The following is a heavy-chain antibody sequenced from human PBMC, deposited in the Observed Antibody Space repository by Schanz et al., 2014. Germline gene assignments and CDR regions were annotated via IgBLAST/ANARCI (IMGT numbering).Heavy chain of an antibody. J-gene: IGHJ3*02. CDR2: IIPILGIA. V-gene: IGHV1-69*09. CDR1: GYTFTSYS. CDR3: ARGTMPGTFDI. D-gene: IGHD2-2*01. Sequence: QVQLVQSGAEVKKPGASVKVSCKASGYTFTSYSMHWVRQAPGQGLEWMGRIIPILGIANYAQKFQGRVTITADKSTFTAYMELSSLRYEDTALYYCARGTMPGTFDIWGQGTMVTVSS.